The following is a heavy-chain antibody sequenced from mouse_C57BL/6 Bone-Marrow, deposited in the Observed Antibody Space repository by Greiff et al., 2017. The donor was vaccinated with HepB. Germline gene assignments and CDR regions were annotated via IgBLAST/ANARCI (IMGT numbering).Heavy chain of an antibody. Sequence: EVQLQQSGPVLVKPGASVKMSCKASGYTFTDYYMNWVKQSHGKSLEWIGVINPYNGGTSYNQKFKGKATLTVDKSSSTAYMELNSLQSEDSAVYYCARFRNWARYWDFDVWGKGTTVTVSS. CDR1: GYTFTDYY. CDR3: ARFRNWARYWDFDV. J-gene: IGHJ1*03. CDR2: INPYNGGT. V-gene: IGHV1-19*01. D-gene: IGHD4-1*01.